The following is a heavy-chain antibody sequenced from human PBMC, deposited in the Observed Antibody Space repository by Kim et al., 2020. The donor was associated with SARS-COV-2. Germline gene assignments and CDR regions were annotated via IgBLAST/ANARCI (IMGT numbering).Heavy chain of an antibody. CDR2: IYPGDSDT. Sequence: GESLKISCKGSGYSFTSYWIGWVRQMPGKGLEWMGIIYPGDSDTRYSPSFQGQVTIPADKSISTAYLQWSSLKASDTAMYYCARGLGYCSGGSCRTSHYWGQGTLVTVSS. V-gene: IGHV5-51*01. CDR1: GYSFTSYW. J-gene: IGHJ4*02. CDR3: ARGLGYCSGGSCRTSHY. D-gene: IGHD2-15*01.